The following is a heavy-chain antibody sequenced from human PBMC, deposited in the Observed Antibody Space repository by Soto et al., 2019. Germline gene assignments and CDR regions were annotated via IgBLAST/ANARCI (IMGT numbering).Heavy chain of an antibody. J-gene: IGHJ4*01. CDR2: IFHTGST. CDR3: ARYSAASGTYYFDY. CDR1: RVSISDYF. Sequence: PSETLSLTCTVSRVSISDYFWSWIRQAPGKGLEWIGYIFHTGSTNYNPSLRSRVTMSLDKSKNQPSLILYSVTAADTCVYYCARYSAASGTYYFDYWGQGTLVTVSS. D-gene: IGHD6-13*01. V-gene: IGHV4-59*12.